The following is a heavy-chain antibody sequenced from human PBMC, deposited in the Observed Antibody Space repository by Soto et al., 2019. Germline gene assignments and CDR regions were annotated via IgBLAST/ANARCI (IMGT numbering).Heavy chain of an antibody. J-gene: IGHJ2*01. Sequence: GASVKVSCKASGYTFTSYGISWVRQAPGQGLEWMGWINAGNGNTKYSQKFQGRVTITRDTSASTAYMELCSLRSEDTAVYYCARGGSLYWYFDLWGRGTLVTVSS. CDR2: INAGNGNT. D-gene: IGHD1-26*01. CDR3: ARGGSLYWYFDL. V-gene: IGHV1-3*01. CDR1: GYTFTSYG.